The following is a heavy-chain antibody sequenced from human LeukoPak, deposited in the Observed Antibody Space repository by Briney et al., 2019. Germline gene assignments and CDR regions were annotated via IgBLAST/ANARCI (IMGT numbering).Heavy chain of an antibody. V-gene: IGHV4-34*01. Sequence: SETLSLTCAVYGGSFSGYYWSWIRQPPGKVLEWIGEINHSGSTNYNPSLKSRVTISVDTSKNQFSLKLSSVTAADTAVYYCARGAPYYYGSGSTFDYWGQGTLVTVSS. CDR2: INHSGST. D-gene: IGHD3-10*01. CDR1: GGSFSGYY. CDR3: ARGAPYYYGSGSTFDY. J-gene: IGHJ4*02.